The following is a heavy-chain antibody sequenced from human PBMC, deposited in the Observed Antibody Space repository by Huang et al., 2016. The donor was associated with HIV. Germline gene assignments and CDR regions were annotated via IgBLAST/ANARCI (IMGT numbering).Heavy chain of an antibody. J-gene: IGHJ3*01. V-gene: IGHV1-8*03. D-gene: IGHD4-17*01. CDR2: VNPHSGNP. CDR1: GYDFMKYD. CDR3: ARGYGLTYWHKITYRYAFDV. Sequence: QVQLVQSGPEVRKPGASVKVSCKASGYDFMKYDIHWVRQAVGQGLEWMGWVNPHSGNPGFSRKFQGRETTTRDMSSTTVFMELRNLTSHDTAIYFCARGYGLTYWHKITYRYAFDVWGQGTEVIVTS.